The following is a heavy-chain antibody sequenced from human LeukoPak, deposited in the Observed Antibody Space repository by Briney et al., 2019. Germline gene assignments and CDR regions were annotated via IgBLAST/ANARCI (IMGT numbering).Heavy chain of an antibody. CDR1: GYTLTELS. CDR3: ATDLKHYDSSGASDY. V-gene: IGHV1-24*01. CDR2: FDPEDGET. Sequence: GASVKVSCKVSGYTLTELSMHWVRQAPGKGLEWMGGFDPEDGETIYAQKFQGRVTMTEDTSTDTAYMELSSLRSEDTAVYYCATDLKHYDSSGASDYWGQGTLVTVSS. J-gene: IGHJ4*02. D-gene: IGHD3-22*01.